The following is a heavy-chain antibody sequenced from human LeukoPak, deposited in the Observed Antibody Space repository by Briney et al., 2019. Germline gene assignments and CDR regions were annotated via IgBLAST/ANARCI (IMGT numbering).Heavy chain of an antibody. Sequence: ASEKVSCKASGYTFTGYYMLWVRQAPGQGLECMGRINPNRGGTNYAQKFQGRVTMTRHTSISTSYMELSRLRSDDTAVYYCARDTAYSLSSLDWGQGTLVTVSS. D-gene: IGHD2-21*01. CDR3: ARDTAYSLSSLD. J-gene: IGHJ4*02. CDR2: INPNRGGT. V-gene: IGHV1-2*06. CDR1: GYTFTGYY.